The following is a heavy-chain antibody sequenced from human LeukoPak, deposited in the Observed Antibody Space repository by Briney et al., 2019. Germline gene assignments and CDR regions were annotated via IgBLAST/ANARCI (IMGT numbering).Heavy chain of an antibody. CDR3: EREGTDYGDVD. CDR1: GGSINSYY. V-gene: IGHV4-59*01. J-gene: IGHJ4*02. Sequence: SETLSLACTVSGGSINSYYWSWIRQPPGKELEWIGYIYYSGSTNYNPSLKSRVTISVDTSKNQFSLKLSSVTAADTAVYYCEREGTDYGDVDWGQGTLVTVSS. CDR2: IYYSGST. D-gene: IGHD4-17*01.